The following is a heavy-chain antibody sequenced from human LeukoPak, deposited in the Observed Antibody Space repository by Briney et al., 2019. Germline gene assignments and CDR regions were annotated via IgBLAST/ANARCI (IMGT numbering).Heavy chain of an antibody. J-gene: IGHJ4*02. D-gene: IGHD1-14*01. CDR2: ISYDGSNK. Sequence: GRSLRLSCAASGFTFSSYGMHWVSQAPGKGMEWVAVISYDGSNKYYADSVKGRFTISRDNSKNTLYLQMNSLRAEDTAVYYCAKAEPIRAALPDYWGQGTLVTVSS. CDR1: GFTFSSYG. V-gene: IGHV3-30*18. CDR3: AKAEPIRAALPDY.